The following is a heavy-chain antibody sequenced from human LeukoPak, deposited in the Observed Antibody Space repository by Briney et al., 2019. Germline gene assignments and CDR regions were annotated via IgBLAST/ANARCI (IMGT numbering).Heavy chain of an antibody. CDR1: GGSISSTSIYY. CDR2: VYSTGSTTGST. Sequence: PSETLSLTCTVSGGSISSTSIYYWGWIRQPPGKGLEWIGSVYSTGSTTGSTYYNPSLKSQVTISADTSKNQFSLKLNSVTAADTAVYYCARLSAMAHDAFDIWGQGTMVTVSS. D-gene: IGHD2-2*01. V-gene: IGHV4-39*01. J-gene: IGHJ3*02. CDR3: ARLSAMAHDAFDI.